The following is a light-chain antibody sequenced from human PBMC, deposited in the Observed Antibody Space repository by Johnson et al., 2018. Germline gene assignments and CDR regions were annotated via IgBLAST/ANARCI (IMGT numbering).Light chain of an antibody. J-gene: IGLJ1*01. Sequence: QSVLTQPPSVSAAPGQKVTISCSGSSSNIGNNYVSWYQQLPGTAPKLLIYENNKRPSGIPDRFSGSKSGTSATLGITGLPTGDAAYYYCGTWDSSLSAGNVFGTGTKVTVL. CDR1: SSNIGNNY. CDR2: ENN. CDR3: GTWDSSLSAGNV. V-gene: IGLV1-51*02.